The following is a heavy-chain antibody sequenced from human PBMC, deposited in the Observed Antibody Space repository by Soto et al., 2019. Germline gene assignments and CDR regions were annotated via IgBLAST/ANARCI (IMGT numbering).Heavy chain of an antibody. CDR3: ATRLRWYNWFDH. D-gene: IGHD4-17*01. CDR2: INHSGST. CDR1: GWSFSGYY. V-gene: IGHV4-34*01. Sequence: XETLSLTCAVYGWSFSGYYWSWIRQPPGKGLEWIGEINHSGSTNYNPSLKSRVTISVDTSKNQFSLKLSSVTAADTAVYYCATRLRWYNWFDHWGQGTLVTVSS. J-gene: IGHJ5*02.